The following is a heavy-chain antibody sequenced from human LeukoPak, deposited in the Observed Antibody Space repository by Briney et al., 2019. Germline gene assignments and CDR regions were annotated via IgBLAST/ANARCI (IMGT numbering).Heavy chain of an antibody. D-gene: IGHD3-22*01. CDR3: ARGGYSDSSGSRDAFDI. CDR1: GGSISSGSYY. V-gene: IGHV4-61*02. J-gene: IGHJ3*02. CDR2: IYTSGST. Sequence: PSETLSLTCTVSGGSISSGSYYWTWIWQPAGKGLEWVGRIYTSGSTNYIPSLKSRVTISLDTSKNQFSLKLTSVTAADTAVYYCARGGYSDSSGSRDAFDIWGQGTTVTVSS.